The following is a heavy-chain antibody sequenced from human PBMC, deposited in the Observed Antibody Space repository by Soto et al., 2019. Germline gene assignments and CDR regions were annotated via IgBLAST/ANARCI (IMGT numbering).Heavy chain of an antibody. D-gene: IGHD2-15*01. CDR2: IYYSGST. J-gene: IGHJ3*02. V-gene: IGHV4-59*08. CDR3: ARLDGGNIFDI. Sequence: TLCLTCTVSGGSISSYYWTWIRQPPGKGLEWIGYIYYSGSTNYNPSLKSRVTISVATSKTQFSLKLSSVTAADTAVYYCARLDGGNIFDIWGQGTMGTVSS. CDR1: GGSISSYY.